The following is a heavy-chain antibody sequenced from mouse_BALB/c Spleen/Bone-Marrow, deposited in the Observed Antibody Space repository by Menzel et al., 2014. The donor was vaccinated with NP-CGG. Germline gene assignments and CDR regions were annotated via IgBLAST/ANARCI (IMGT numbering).Heavy chain of an antibody. J-gene: IGHJ4*01. CDR1: TDYY. V-gene: IGHV7-3*02. Sequence: TDYYMSWVRQPPGKALEWLGFIRNKANGYTTEYSASVKGRFTISRDNSQSILYLQMNTLRAEDSATYYCAVMDYWGQGTSVTVSS. CDR3: AVMDY. CDR2: IRNKANGYTT.